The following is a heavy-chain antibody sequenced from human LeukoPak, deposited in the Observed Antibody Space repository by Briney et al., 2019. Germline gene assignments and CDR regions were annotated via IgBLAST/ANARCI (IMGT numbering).Heavy chain of an antibody. CDR1: GFTFSSHG. Sequence: GGSLRLPCAASGFTFSSHGMHWVRQAPGKGLEWVAVILYDENNKYFADSVKGRFTISRDNSKNTLYLQMNSLRAEDTAVYYCARDLEEAAASYYYYGMDVWGQGTTVTVSS. J-gene: IGHJ6*02. V-gene: IGHV3-30*03. CDR2: ILYDENNK. D-gene: IGHD6-13*01. CDR3: ARDLEEAAASYYYYGMDV.